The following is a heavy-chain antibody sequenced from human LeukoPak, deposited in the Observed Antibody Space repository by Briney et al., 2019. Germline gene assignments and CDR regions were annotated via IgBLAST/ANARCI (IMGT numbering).Heavy chain of an antibody. CDR2: ISSSGSTI. J-gene: IGHJ4*02. D-gene: IGHD2-15*01. CDR3: ARDPSLYCSGGSCYSEYFDY. CDR1: GFTFSSYE. Sequence: GGSLRLSCAASGFTFSSYEMNWVRQAPGKGLEWVSYISSSGSTIYYADSVKGRFTISRDNAKNSLYLQMNSLRAEDTAVYYCARDPSLYCSGGSCYSEYFDYWGQGTLVTVSS. V-gene: IGHV3-48*03.